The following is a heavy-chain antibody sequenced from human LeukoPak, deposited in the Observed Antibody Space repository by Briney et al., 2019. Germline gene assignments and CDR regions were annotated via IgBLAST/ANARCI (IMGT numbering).Heavy chain of an antibody. J-gene: IGHJ4*02. Sequence: SETLSLTCAVYGGSFSGYYWSWIRQPPGKGLEWIGEINHSGSTNYNPSLKSRVTISEDTSKNQFSLKLSSVTAADTAVYYCARLAALYDSSTYYFDYWGQGTLVTVSS. CDR3: ARLAALYDSSTYYFDY. V-gene: IGHV4-34*01. CDR2: INHSGST. CDR1: GGSFSGYY. D-gene: IGHD3-22*01.